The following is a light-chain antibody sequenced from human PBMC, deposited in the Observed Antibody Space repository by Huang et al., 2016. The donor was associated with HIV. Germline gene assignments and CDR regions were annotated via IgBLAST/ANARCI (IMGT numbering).Light chain of an antibody. CDR2: GAS. V-gene: IGKV3-15*01. CDR1: RSLSSN. J-gene: IGKJ1*01. CDR3: QQYNNWPPA. Sequence: EIVMTQSPVTLSVSPGERATLSCRASRSLSSNLAWYQQKLGQAPRLLMYGASTRATGIPVRFSGSGSRTEFNLSISSLQSEDFAVYYCQQYNNWPPAFGQGTNVEIK.